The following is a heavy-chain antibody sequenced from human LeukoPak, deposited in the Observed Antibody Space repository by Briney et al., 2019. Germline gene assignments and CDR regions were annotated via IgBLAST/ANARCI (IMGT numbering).Heavy chain of an antibody. Sequence: SVKVSCKASGGTFISYAISWVRQAPGQGLEWMGGIIPIFGTANYAQKFQGRVTITADESTSTAYMELSSLRSEDTAVYYCARAHPIAAAGCFDYWGQGTLVTVSS. CDR2: IIPIFGTA. J-gene: IGHJ4*02. D-gene: IGHD6-13*01. CDR1: GGTFISYA. CDR3: ARAHPIAAAGCFDY. V-gene: IGHV1-69*13.